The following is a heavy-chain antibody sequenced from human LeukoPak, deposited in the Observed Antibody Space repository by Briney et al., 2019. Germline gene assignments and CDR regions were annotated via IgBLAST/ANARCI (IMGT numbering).Heavy chain of an antibody. CDR3: GKMLHSSNWYAAFDC. D-gene: IGHD6-13*01. V-gene: IGHV3-23*01. CDR2: ISGSGGNP. CDR1: GFTFNNYA. Sequence: GGSLRLSCAGSGFTFNNYAMTWVRQAPGQGLEWVSVISGSGGNPSYANSVKGRFTVSRENSKNTLYLQMNSLRVEDTAVYYCGKMLHSSNWYAAFDCWGQGTLVTVSS. J-gene: IGHJ4*02.